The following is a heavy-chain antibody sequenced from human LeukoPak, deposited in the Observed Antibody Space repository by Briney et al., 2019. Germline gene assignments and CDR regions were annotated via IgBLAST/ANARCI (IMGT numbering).Heavy chain of an antibody. CDR2: IDWDDDK. J-gene: IGHJ6*02. Sequence: SESGPTLVNPTQTLTLTCTFSGFSLSTSGMCVSWIRQPPGKALEWLARIDWDDDKYYSTSLKTRHTISKDISKNQVVLTMTNMDPVDTATYYCARILANIVATSQEYYYYGMDVWGQGTTVTVSS. CDR1: GFSLSTSGMC. CDR3: ARILANIVATSQEYYYYGMDV. V-gene: IGHV2-70*11. D-gene: IGHD5-12*01.